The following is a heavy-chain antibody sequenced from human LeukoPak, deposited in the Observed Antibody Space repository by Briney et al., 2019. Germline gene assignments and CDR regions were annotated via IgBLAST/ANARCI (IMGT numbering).Heavy chain of an antibody. J-gene: IGHJ4*02. CDR1: GGSFSGYY. Sequence: SETLSLTCAVYGGSFSGYYWSWIRQPPGKGLEWIGEINHSGSTNYNPSLKSRVTISVDTSKNQFSLKLSSVTAADTAVYYCARHITVVTLFDYWGQGTLVTVSS. CDR2: INHSGST. CDR3: ARHITVVTLFDY. D-gene: IGHD4-23*01. V-gene: IGHV4-34*01.